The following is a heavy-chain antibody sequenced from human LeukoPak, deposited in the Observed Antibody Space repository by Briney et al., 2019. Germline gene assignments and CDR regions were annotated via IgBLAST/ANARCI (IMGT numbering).Heavy chain of an antibody. CDR3: ARIIAVAPYYYYYMDV. D-gene: IGHD6-19*01. V-gene: IGHV3-11*04. J-gene: IGHJ6*03. CDR1: GFTFSDYY. Sequence: GGSLRLSCAASGFTFSDYYMTWIRQAPGKGLEWVSYISNSGRTIYYADSVKGRFTISRDNAKSSLFLQINSLTVEDLAVYYCARIIAVAPYYYYYMDVWGRGTAVTVSS. CDR2: ISNSGRTI.